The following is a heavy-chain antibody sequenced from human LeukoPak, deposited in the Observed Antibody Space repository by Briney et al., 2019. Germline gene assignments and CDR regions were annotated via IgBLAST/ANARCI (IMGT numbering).Heavy chain of an antibody. CDR1: GYSFTSYW. D-gene: IGHD6-6*01. V-gene: IGHV5-51*01. CDR2: IYPGDSDT. J-gene: IGHJ5*02. Sequence: PGESLKISCKGSGYSFTSYWIGWVRQMPGNGLEWMGIIYPGDSDTRYSPSFQGQVTISADKSISTAYLQWSSLKASDTAMYYCARLGSSSSGPRVWEHFNPWGQGTLVTVSS. CDR3: ARLGSSSSGPRVWEHFNP.